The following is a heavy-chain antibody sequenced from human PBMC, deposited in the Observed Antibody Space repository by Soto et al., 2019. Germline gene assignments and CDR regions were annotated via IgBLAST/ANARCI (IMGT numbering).Heavy chain of an antibody. D-gene: IGHD5-18*01. CDR1: GYTFTSYG. J-gene: IGHJ4*02. CDR3: ARDVGYGLIDY. V-gene: IGHV1-18*01. CDR2: INAYNGNT. Sequence: QVQLVQSGAEVKKPGASVKVSCKASGYTFTSYGISWVRQAPGQGLEWMGWINAYNGNTNYAQKSQGTXTXTXXTSTSTAYMELRSLRSDDTAVYYCARDVGYGLIDYWGQGTLVTVSS.